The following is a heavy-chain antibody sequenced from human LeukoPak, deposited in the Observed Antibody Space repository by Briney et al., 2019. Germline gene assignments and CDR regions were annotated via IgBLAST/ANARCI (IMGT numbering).Heavy chain of an antibody. CDR1: GFTFNAFW. CDR3: ARTIWFGELVDF. J-gene: IGHJ4*02. V-gene: IGHV3-7*01. CDR2: INQDGTET. Sequence: GGSLRLSCAASGFTFNAFWMTWVRQAPGRGLEWLANINQDGTETYYMDSVKGRFTISRDNAKNSVFLQLRNLRGEDTALYYCARTIWFGELVDFWGQGALVTVSS. D-gene: IGHD3-10*01.